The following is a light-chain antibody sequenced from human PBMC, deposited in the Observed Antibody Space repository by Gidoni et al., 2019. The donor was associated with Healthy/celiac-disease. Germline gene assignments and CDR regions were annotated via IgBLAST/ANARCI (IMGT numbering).Light chain of an antibody. CDR3: QQYGSSPLCS. Sequence: ESVLTQSPGTLSLSPGESATLSCRASQSVSSSYLAWYQQKPGQAPRLLIYGASSRATGLPDRFSGSGSGTDFTLTISRLEPEDFAVYYCQQYGSSPLCSFGQGTKLEIK. CDR2: GAS. J-gene: IGKJ2*04. V-gene: IGKV3-20*01. CDR1: QSVSSSY.